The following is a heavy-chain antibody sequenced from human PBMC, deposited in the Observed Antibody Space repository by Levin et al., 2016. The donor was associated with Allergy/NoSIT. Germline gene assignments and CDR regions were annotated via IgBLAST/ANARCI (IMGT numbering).Heavy chain of an antibody. Sequence: GESLKISCAASGFTVSSNYMSWVRQAPGKGLEWVSVIYSGGSTYYADSVKGRFTISRDNSKNTLYLQMNSLRAEDTAVYYCARLLVVVIGGWYFDLWGRGTLVTVSS. V-gene: IGHV3-53*01. CDR2: IYSGGST. D-gene: IGHD3-22*01. CDR1: GFTVSSNY. CDR3: ARLLVVVIGGWYFDL. J-gene: IGHJ2*01.